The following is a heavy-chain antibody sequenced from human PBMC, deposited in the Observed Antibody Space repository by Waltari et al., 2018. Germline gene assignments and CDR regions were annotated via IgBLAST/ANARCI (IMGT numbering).Heavy chain of an antibody. Sequence: QVQLQQWGAGLLKPSETLSLTCAVYGGSFSDYYWSWIRQPPGKGLEWIGEINHSGSTNYSPSLKSRVTISVDTSKNQCSLKLSSVTAADTAVFYCARAPGGSLYFQHWGQGTLVTVSS. V-gene: IGHV4-34*01. CDR3: ARAPGGSLYFQH. CDR2: INHSGST. CDR1: GGSFSDYY. J-gene: IGHJ1*01. D-gene: IGHD1-26*01.